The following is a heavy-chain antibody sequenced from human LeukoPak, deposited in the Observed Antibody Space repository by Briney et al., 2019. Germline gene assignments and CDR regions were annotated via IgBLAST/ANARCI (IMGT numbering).Heavy chain of an antibody. CDR1: GYTFTSYG. V-gene: IGHV1-18*01. CDR3: ARDVSSSGWYKWFDP. CDR2: ISAYNGNT. Sequence: GASVTVSCKASGYTFTSYGISWVRQAPGQGLEWMGWISAYNGNTNYAQKLQGRVTMTTDTSTSTAYMELRSLRSDDTAVYYCARDVSSSGWYKWFDPWGQGTLVTVSS. J-gene: IGHJ5*02. D-gene: IGHD6-19*01.